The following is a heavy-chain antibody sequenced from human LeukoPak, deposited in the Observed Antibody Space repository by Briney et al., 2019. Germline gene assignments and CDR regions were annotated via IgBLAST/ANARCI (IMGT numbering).Heavy chain of an antibody. D-gene: IGHD2-15*01. Sequence: PSETLSLTCAVYGGSFSGYYWSWIRQPPGKGLEWIGEINHSGSTNYNPSLKSRVTISVDTSKNQFSLKLSSVTAADTAVYYCARYCSGGSCRNRDDYWGQGTLVTVSS. CDR1: GGSFSGYY. CDR2: INHSGST. CDR3: ARYCSGGSCRNRDDY. J-gene: IGHJ4*02. V-gene: IGHV4-34*01.